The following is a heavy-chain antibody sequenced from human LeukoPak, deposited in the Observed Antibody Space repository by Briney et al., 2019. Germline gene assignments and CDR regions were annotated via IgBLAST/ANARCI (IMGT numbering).Heavy chain of an antibody. Sequence: ASVKVSCKASGYTYTSYYMYWVRQAPGQGLEWMGIINTSGGSTSYAQKFQGRVTMNREMSTSTVYMELSSLRSEDTAVYYCARGGAVEYYESSGYCWSPYDYWGQGTLVTVSS. D-gene: IGHD3-22*01. V-gene: IGHV1-46*01. CDR2: INTSGGST. CDR1: GYTYTSYY. CDR3: ARGGAVEYYESSGYCWSPYDY. J-gene: IGHJ4*02.